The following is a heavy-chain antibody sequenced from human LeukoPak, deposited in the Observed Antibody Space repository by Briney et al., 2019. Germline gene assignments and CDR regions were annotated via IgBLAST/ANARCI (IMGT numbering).Heavy chain of an antibody. CDR3: ARIPKKYSSSWLDY. CDR2: INPNSGGT. J-gene: IGHJ4*02. CDR1: GYTFTGYY. Sequence: ASVKVSCKASGYTFTGYYIHWVRQAPGQGLEWMGWINPNSGGTNYAQKFQGRVTMTRDTSISTAYMELSRLRSNDTAVYYCARIPKKYSSSWLDYWGQGTLVTVSS. D-gene: IGHD6-13*01. V-gene: IGHV1-2*02.